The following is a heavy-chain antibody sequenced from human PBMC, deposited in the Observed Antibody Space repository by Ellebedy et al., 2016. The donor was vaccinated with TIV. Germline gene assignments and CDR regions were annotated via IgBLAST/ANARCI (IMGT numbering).Heavy chain of an antibody. J-gene: IGHJ6*02. CDR2: MNPNSGNT. CDR3: ARGPFMITFGGVIMDV. CDR1: GYTFTSYA. D-gene: IGHD3-16*02. Sequence: AASVKVSCKASGYTFTSYAINWVRQATGQGLEWMGWMNPNSGNTEYAQKFQGRVTMTRTTSITTAFMALSSLRSEDTAVYYCARGPFMITFGGVIMDVWGQGTTVTVSS. V-gene: IGHV1-8*01.